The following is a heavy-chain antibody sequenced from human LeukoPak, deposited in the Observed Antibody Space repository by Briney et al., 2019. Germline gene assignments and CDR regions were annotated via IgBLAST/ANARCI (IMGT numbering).Heavy chain of an antibody. Sequence: PSETLSLTCTVSGGSISSTTYYWDWIRQPPGKGLEWIGTIYYSGSTYYNPSLKSRVTISVDTSKNEFSLNLSSVTAADTAVYYCARGVNSGYFDYCGQGTLVTVSS. J-gene: IGHJ4*02. CDR3: ARGVNSGYFDY. CDR1: GGSISSTTYY. CDR2: IYYSGST. D-gene: IGHD1-26*01. V-gene: IGHV4-39*07.